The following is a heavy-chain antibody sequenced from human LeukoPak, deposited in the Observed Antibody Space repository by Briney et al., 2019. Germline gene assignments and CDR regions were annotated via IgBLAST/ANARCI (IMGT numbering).Heavy chain of an antibody. Sequence: PGGSLRLSCAASGFTFSSYAMHWVRQAPGKGLEWVAVISYDGSNKYYADSVKGRFTISRDNSKNTLYLQMSSLRAEDTAVYYCAREGYYYDSSGFYWGYYFDSWGQGILVTVST. CDR3: AREGYYYDSSGFYWGYYFDS. CDR2: ISYDGSNK. J-gene: IGHJ4*02. V-gene: IGHV3-30-3*01. D-gene: IGHD3-22*01. CDR1: GFTFSSYA.